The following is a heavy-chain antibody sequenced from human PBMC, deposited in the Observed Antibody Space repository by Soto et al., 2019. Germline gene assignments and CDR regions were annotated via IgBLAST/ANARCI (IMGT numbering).Heavy chain of an antibody. J-gene: IGHJ2*01. CDR3: ARIIVEAGGRRYFDL. Sequence: QVQLVESGGGLVKPGGSLRLSCAASGFTFSDYYMSWIRQAPGKGLEWISYINSSSSYTNYADSVKGRFTISRDNADNSLYLQMNSQRAEDTAVYCCARIIVEAGGRRYFDLWGRGTLVTVSS. D-gene: IGHD6-13*01. CDR2: INSSSSYT. V-gene: IGHV3-11*05. CDR1: GFTFSDYY.